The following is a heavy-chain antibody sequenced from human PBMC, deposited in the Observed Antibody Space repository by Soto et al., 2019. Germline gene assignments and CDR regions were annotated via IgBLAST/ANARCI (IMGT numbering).Heavy chain of an antibody. CDR2: TYSGGST. D-gene: IGHD3-22*01. CDR3: AREIYDDYDSSGFDH. Sequence: GSLRVSCAASGFTVSSNYMSWVRLAPGKGLDWVSVTYSGGSTSYADAVKGRFTISRDNAKNTLSLQMNSLRAEDTAVYYCAREIYDDYDSSGFDHWGQGTLVTVSS. J-gene: IGHJ4*02. CDR1: GFTVSSNY. V-gene: IGHV3-53*01.